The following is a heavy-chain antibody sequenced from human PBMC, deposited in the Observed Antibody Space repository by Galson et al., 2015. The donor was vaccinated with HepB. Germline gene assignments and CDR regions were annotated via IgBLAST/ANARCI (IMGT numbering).Heavy chain of an antibody. V-gene: IGHV1-69*13. J-gene: IGHJ6*02. D-gene: IGHD4-11*01. CDR2: IIPIFGTA. Sequence: SVKVSCKASGGPFSSYAISWVRQAPGQGLEWMGGIIPIFGTATYAQKFQGRVSITADVSTSTAYMELSSLRSEDTAVYYCARHDYITAGHYYGMDVWGQGTTVTVSS. CDR1: GGPFSSYA. CDR3: ARHDYITAGHYYGMDV.